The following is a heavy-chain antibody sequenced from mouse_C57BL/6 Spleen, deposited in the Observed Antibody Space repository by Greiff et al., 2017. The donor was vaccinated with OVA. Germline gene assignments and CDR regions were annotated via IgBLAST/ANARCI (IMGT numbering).Heavy chain of an antibody. V-gene: IGHV1-69*01. CDR2: IDPSDSYT. D-gene: IGHD1-1*01. CDR1: GYTFTSYW. Sequence: QVQLKQPGAELVMPGASVKLSCKASGYTFTSYWMHWVKQRPGQGLEWIGEIDPSDSYTNYNQKFKGKSTLTVDKSSSTAYMQLSSLTSEDSAVFYCARSDPTTVVASYYFDYWGQGTTLTVSS. J-gene: IGHJ2*01. CDR3: ARSDPTTVVASYYFDY.